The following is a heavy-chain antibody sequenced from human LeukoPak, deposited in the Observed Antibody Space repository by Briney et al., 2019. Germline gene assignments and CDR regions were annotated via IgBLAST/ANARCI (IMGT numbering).Heavy chain of an antibody. V-gene: IGHV1-46*01. CDR1: GYTFTSYY. Sequence: ASVKVSCKASGYTFTSYYMHWVRQAPGQGLEWMGIINPSGGSTSYAQKFQGRVTMTRSTSMTTAYMELSSLRSEDTAVYYCARGGRSSGNYQYFDFWGQGTLVTVSS. D-gene: IGHD1-26*01. J-gene: IGHJ4*02. CDR3: ARGGRSSGNYQYFDF. CDR2: INPSGGST.